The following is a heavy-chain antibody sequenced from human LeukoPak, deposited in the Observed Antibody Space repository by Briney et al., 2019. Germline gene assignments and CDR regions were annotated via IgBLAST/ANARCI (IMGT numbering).Heavy chain of an antibody. CDR1: GFIYSHYG. Sequence: GRSLRLSCAASGFIYSHYGMHWVRQAPGKWLEWVAVIWSDGSNRFYAGSVKGRFTISRDNSQNTLFLQMNSMRAEDTAMYYCARYAQRGFDYSNSLEYWGQGTLVTVSS. J-gene: IGHJ4*02. V-gene: IGHV3-33*01. CDR3: ARYAQRGFDYSNSLEY. CDR2: IWSDGSNR. D-gene: IGHD4-11*01.